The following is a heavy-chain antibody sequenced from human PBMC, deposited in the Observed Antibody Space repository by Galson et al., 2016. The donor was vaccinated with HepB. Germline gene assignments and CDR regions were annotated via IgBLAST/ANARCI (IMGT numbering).Heavy chain of an antibody. D-gene: IGHD3-10*01. J-gene: IGHJ4*02. Sequence: TLSLTCSVSGGSISSGGYYWSWIRQHPGKGLEWSGYIFYSGRSYYNPSLKSRVTISVDTSKNQFSLKLSSVTAADTAVYHCTSGLVRGVISFWGQGFLVSHSS. CDR3: TSGLVRGVISF. CDR1: GGSISSGGYY. CDR2: IFYSGRS. V-gene: IGHV4-31*03.